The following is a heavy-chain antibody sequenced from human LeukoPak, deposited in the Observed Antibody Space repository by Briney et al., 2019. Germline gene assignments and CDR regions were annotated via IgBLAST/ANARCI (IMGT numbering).Heavy chain of an antibody. CDR2: ISSSGSTI. CDR3: ARINDGSGRHYCYYYGMDV. D-gene: IGHD3-10*01. Sequence: GGSLRLSSAASGFTFSSYEMNWVRQAPGKGLEWVSYISSSGSTIYYADSVKGRFTISRDNAKNSLYLQMNSLRAEDTAVYYCARINDGSGRHYCYYYGMDVWGQGTTVTVSS. V-gene: IGHV3-48*03. J-gene: IGHJ6*02. CDR1: GFTFSSYE.